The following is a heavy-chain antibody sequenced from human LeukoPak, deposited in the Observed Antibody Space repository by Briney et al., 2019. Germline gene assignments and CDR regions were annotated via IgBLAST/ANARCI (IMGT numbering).Heavy chain of an antibody. CDR3: AKEGGDWGEGYFDY. CDR2: ISSSGGTI. J-gene: IGHJ4*02. V-gene: IGHV3-11*01. CDR1: GFTFSDSY. D-gene: IGHD3-16*01. Sequence: GGSLRLSGSASGFTFSDSYMSWIRQVPGKGLEWISYISSSGGTIYYADSVKGRFTISRDNAKNSLYLQMNSLRAEDTAVYYCAKEGGDWGEGYFDYWGQGTLVTVSS.